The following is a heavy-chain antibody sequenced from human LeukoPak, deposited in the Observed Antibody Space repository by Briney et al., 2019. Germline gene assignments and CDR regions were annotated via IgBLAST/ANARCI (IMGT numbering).Heavy chain of an antibody. CDR2: INPSGGST. CDR1: GGTFSSYA. Sequence: SVKVSCKASGGTFSSYAISWVRQAPGQGLEWMGIINPSGGSTSYAQKFQGRVTITADKSTSTAYMELSSLKSEDTAIYYCARDPPGLRLGESLFNPDQYWGQGTAVTVSS. V-gene: IGHV1-69*04. D-gene: IGHD3-16*01. J-gene: IGHJ4*02. CDR3: ARDPPGLRLGESLFNPDQY.